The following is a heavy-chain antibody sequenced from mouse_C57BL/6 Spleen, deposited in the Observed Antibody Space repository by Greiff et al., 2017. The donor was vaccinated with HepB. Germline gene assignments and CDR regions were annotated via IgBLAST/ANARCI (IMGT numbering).Heavy chain of an antibody. Sequence: VQLKESGPELVKPGASVKLSCKASGYAFSSSWMNWVKQRPGKGLEWIGRIYPGDGDTNYNGKFKGKATLTADKSSSTAYMQLSSLTSEDSAVYFCASYYGSSFNWYFDVWGTGTTVTVSS. CDR3: ASYYGSSFNWYFDV. V-gene: IGHV1-82*01. CDR2: IYPGDGDT. D-gene: IGHD1-1*01. J-gene: IGHJ1*03. CDR1: GYAFSSSW.